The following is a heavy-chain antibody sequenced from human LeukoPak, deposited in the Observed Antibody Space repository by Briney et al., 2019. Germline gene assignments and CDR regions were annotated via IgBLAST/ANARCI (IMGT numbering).Heavy chain of an antibody. Sequence: SETLSLTCTVSGASINSHYWSWIQQPPGKGLEWIGYISYSGSTNYNPSLKSRVIISVDTSKTHFSLNLSSVTAADTAFYYCARHRVSGSSYSALDYWGQGTLVSVSS. CDR1: GASINSHY. D-gene: IGHD1-26*01. V-gene: IGHV4-59*08. CDR3: ARHRVSGSSYSALDY. J-gene: IGHJ4*02. CDR2: ISYSGST.